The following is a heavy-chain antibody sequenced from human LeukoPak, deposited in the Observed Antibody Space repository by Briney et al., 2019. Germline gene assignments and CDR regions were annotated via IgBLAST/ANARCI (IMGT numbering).Heavy chain of an antibody. CDR2: INWNGGVT. D-gene: IGHD3-22*01. Sequence: PGGSLRLSCAASGFTFDQYGMSWVRQAPGKGLEWVSGINWNGGVTDYADSVKGRFTISRDNAKNSLYLQMNSLRAEDTAFYYCARDQEVVLPFSYYYYMDVWGKGTTVTVSS. CDR1: GFTFDQYG. J-gene: IGHJ6*03. CDR3: ARDQEVVLPFSYYYYMDV. V-gene: IGHV3-20*04.